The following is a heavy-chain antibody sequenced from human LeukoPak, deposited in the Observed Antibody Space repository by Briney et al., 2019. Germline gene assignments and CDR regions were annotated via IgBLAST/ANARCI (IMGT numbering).Heavy chain of an antibody. CDR3: TRVGGIYYMDL. D-gene: IGHD1-14*01. Sequence: GGSLKLSCAASGFTFSGSAMHWVRQASGKGLEWVGRIRSKANSYATAYAASVKGRFTISRDDSKNTAYLQMNSLKTEDTAVYYCTRVGGIYYMDLWGKGTTVTVSS. J-gene: IGHJ6*03. CDR2: IRSKANSYAT. CDR1: GFTFSGSA. V-gene: IGHV3-73*01.